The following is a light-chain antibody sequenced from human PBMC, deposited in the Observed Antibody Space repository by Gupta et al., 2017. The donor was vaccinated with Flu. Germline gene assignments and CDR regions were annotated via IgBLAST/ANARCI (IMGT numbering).Light chain of an antibody. CDR1: QTIHHC. Sequence: GDRVTITCRTSQTIHHCLAWYQQKSGIAPRLLIYGTSILQSGVPSRFSGSCYGTEFTLTIDSLQPEDFATYHCQQFYTWPRTFGQGTKVDVK. CDR2: GTS. CDR3: QQFYTWPRT. J-gene: IGKJ1*01. V-gene: IGKV1-9*01.